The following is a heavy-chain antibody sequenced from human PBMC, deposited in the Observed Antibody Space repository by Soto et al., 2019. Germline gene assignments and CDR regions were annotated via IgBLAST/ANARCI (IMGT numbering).Heavy chain of an antibody. V-gene: IGHV3-7*01. CDR1: GFTFRSYW. D-gene: IGHD6-6*01. Sequence: GGSLRLSCAASGFTFRSYWMTWVRQAPGKGLEWVANIKQDGSEKYYVDSVKGRFTISRDNAKNSLYLQMSSLRVEDTAVYYCVRDSQYSSSLGFDYWGQGALVTVSS. CDR3: VRDSQYSSSLGFDY. CDR2: IKQDGSEK. J-gene: IGHJ4*02.